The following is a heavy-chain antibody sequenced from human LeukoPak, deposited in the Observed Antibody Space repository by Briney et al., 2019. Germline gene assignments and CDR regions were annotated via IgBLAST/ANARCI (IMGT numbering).Heavy chain of an antibody. V-gene: IGHV4-59*01. CDR2: IYYSGST. CDR3: ARVGNRPY. J-gene: IGHJ4*02. D-gene: IGHD1-14*01. Sequence: SQTLSLTCTVSGGSISSYYWSWIRQPPGKGLEWIGYIYYSGSTNYNPSLKSRVTISVDTSKNQFSLKLSSVTAADTAVYYCARVGNRPYWGQGTLVTVSS. CDR1: GGSISSYY.